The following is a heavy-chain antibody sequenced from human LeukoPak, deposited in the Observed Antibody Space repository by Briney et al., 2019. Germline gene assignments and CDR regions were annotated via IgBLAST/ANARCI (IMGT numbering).Heavy chain of an antibody. CDR1: GFTFSRYS. Sequence: GGSLRLSCAASGFTFSRYSMNWVRQAPGKGLEWVSSISSSSSYIYYADSVKGRFTISRDNAKNSLYLQMNSLRAEDTAVYYCAIVLGGGSLDYWGQGTLVTVSS. CDR2: ISSSSSYI. D-gene: IGHD1-26*01. J-gene: IGHJ4*02. CDR3: AIVLGGGSLDY. V-gene: IGHV3-21*01.